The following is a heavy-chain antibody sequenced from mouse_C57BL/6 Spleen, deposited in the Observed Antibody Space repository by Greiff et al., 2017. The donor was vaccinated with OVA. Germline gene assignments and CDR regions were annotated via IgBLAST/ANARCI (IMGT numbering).Heavy chain of an antibody. J-gene: IGHJ1*03. CDR2: IDPSDNYT. D-gene: IGHD2-1*01. Sequence: QVQLQQPGAELVRPGTSVKLSCKASGYTFTSYWMHWVKQRPGQGLEWIGVIDPSDNYTNYNQKFKGKATLTVDTSSSTAYMQLSSLTSEDSAVYYCARFDYGNHWYFDVWGTATTVTVSS. V-gene: IGHV1-59*01. CDR3: ARFDYGNHWYFDV. CDR1: GYTFTSYW.